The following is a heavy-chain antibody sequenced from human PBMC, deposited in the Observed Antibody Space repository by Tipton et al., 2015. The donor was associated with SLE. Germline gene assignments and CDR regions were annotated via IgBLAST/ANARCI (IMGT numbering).Heavy chain of an antibody. D-gene: IGHD2-15*01. CDR2: INHSGSA. CDR1: GGSFSGYN. Sequence: TLSLTCAVYGGSFSGYNWNWIRQSPGKGLEWIGEINHSGSATYNPSLKSRVTISIDTSKKLFSLRLSSVGTAGTAVYYCAILPYGMVTGTPRYYYNMDFWGQVTAVTVSS. CDR3: AILPYGMVTGTPRYYYNMDF. V-gene: IGHV4-34*01. J-gene: IGHJ6*02.